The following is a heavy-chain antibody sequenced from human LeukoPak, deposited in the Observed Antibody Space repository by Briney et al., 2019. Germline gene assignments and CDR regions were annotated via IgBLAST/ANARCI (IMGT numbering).Heavy chain of an antibody. CDR3: ARADTAMVTDY. CDR1: GFTFSSYS. Sequence: GGSLRLSCAASGFTFSSYSMNWVRQAPGKGLEWVSSISSSSSYIYYADSVKGRFTTSRDNAKNSLYLQMNSLRAEDTAVYYCARADTAMVTDYWGQGTLVTVSS. CDR2: ISSSSSYI. D-gene: IGHD5-18*01. V-gene: IGHV3-21*01. J-gene: IGHJ4*02.